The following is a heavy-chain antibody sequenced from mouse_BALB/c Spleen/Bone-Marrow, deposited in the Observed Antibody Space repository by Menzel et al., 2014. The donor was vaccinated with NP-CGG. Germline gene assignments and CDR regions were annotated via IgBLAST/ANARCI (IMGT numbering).Heavy chain of an antibody. V-gene: IGHV5-9-4*01. CDR2: ISSGGSYT. D-gene: IGHD3-1*01. CDR3: ARDSSGYFDY. J-gene: IGHJ2*01. CDR1: GFTFSYYA. Sequence: EVMLVESGGGLVKPGGSLKLSCAASGFTFSYYAMSWVRQSPEKSLEWVAEISSGGSYTYYPDTVTGRYTTSRDNAKNTLYLEMSSLRSEDTAMYYCARDSSGYFDYWGQGTTLTVSS.